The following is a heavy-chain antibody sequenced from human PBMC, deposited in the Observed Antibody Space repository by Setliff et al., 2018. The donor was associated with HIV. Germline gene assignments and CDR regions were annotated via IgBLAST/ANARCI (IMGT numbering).Heavy chain of an antibody. Sequence: ASVKVSCKASGYTFTSYGISWVRQAPGQGLEWMGWISAYNGNTNYAQKLQGRVTMTTDTSTSTAYMELSSLRFDDTAVYYCTRIRAMVRGVTSYDAFDIWGQGTKVTVSS. CDR3: TRIRAMVRGVTSYDAFDI. CDR2: ISAYNGNT. D-gene: IGHD3-10*01. V-gene: IGHV1-18*01. J-gene: IGHJ3*02. CDR1: GYTFTSYG.